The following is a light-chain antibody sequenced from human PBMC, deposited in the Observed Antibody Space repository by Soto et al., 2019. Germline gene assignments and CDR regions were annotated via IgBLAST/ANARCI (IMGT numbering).Light chain of an antibody. J-gene: IGKJ4*01. V-gene: IGKV3-11*01. Sequence: EVILIQSPATLSLSPGERATLSCRASQSVDNYLVWYQQKPGQAPRLLIYDASHRATGVPARFSGSGSETDFTLTISSLEPEDFGVYYCQQRKIWPPLTFGGGTKVEI. CDR1: QSVDNY. CDR3: QQRKIWPPLT. CDR2: DAS.